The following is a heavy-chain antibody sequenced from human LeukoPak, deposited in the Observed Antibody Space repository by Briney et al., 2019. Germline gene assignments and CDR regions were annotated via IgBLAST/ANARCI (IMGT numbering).Heavy chain of an antibody. CDR3: ARGVNYYGSGSYHFDY. CDR2: INSNSGGT. D-gene: IGHD3-10*01. V-gene: IGHV1-2*02. CDR1: GCTFTGYY. Sequence: GASVKVSCKASGCTFTGYYIHWVRQAPGQGLEWMGWINSNSGGTNYAQKFQGRVTMTRDTSISTAYMELSRLRSDDTAVYYCARGVNYYGSGSYHFDYWGQGTLVTVSS. J-gene: IGHJ4*02.